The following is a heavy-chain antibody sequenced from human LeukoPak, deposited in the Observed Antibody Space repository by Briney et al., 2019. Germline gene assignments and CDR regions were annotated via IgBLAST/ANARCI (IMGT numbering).Heavy chain of an antibody. CDR2: IYSGGST. V-gene: IGHV3-53*01. CDR1: GFTVSSNY. J-gene: IGHJ4*02. D-gene: IGHD4-17*01. CDR3: ARDVYGDYVFEF. Sequence: GGSLRLSCAASGFTVSSNYMSWVRQAPGKGLEWVSVIYSGGSTYYADSVKGRFTISRDNAKNSLYLQMNSLRDEDTAVFYCARDVYGDYVFEFWGQGTLVAVSS.